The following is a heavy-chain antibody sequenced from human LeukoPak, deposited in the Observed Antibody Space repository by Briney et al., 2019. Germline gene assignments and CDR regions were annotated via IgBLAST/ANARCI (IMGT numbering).Heavy chain of an antibody. D-gene: IGHD4-11*01. V-gene: IGHV1-2*02. CDR2: INPNSGGT. Sequence: ASVKVSCKASGYTFTGYYMHWVRQAPGQGLEWMGWINPNSGGTNYAQKFQGRVTITRDTSISTAYMELSRLRSDDTAVYYCARTNDYSNYGFDYWGQGTLVTVSS. J-gene: IGHJ4*02. CDR1: GYTFTGYY. CDR3: ARTNDYSNYGFDY.